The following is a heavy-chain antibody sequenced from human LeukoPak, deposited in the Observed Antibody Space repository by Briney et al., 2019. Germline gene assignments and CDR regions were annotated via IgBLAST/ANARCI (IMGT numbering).Heavy chain of an antibody. CDR2: VDPEDGET. D-gene: IGHD4-17*01. V-gene: IGHV1-69-2*01. Sequence: ASVKVSCKVSGYTFTDYYMHWVQQAPGQGREWMGLVDPEDGETIYAEKFQGRVTITADTSTDTAYMELSNLRSEDTAVYYCATAGVDGDRNFDYWGQGTLVTVSS. J-gene: IGHJ4*02. CDR3: ATAGVDGDRNFDY. CDR1: GYTFTDYY.